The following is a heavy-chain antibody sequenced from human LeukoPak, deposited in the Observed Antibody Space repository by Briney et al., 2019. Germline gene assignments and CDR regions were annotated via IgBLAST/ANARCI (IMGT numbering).Heavy chain of an antibody. J-gene: IGHJ4*02. CDR1: GGSISNSGYY. CDR2: IYYSGST. CDR3: ARHRITGPFDY. D-gene: IGHD1-20*01. Sequence: SETLSLTCTVSGGSISNSGYYWAWIRQPPGKGLDWIGSIYYSGSTYYNSSLKSRVTISVDTSKNQFSLKLSSVTAADTAVYYCARHRITGPFDYWGQGTLVTVSS. V-gene: IGHV4-39*01.